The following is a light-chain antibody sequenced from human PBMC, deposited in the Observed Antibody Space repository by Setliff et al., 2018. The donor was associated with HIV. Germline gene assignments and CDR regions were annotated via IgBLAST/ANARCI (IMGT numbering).Light chain of an antibody. CDR3: SSYTSSSTLEV. CDR2: DVS. CDR1: SSDVGGYNY. J-gene: IGLJ1*01. Sequence: ALAQPASVSGSPGQSITISCTGTSSDVGGYNYASWYQQHPGKAPKLMIYDVSNRPSGVSNRFSGSKSGNTASLTISGLQAEDEADYYCSSYTSSSTLEVFGTGTKVTVL. V-gene: IGLV2-14*03.